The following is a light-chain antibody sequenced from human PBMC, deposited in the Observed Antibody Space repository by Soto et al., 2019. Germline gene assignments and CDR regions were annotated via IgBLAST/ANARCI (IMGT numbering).Light chain of an antibody. Sequence: QSVRTQPPSVSGAPGQRVTISCTGSSSNIGAGHDVHWYQHLPGTAPKLLIYGNSNRPSGVPDRFSGSKSGTSASLAITGLQAEDEADYYCQSYDSSLSGSEVFGTGTKVTVL. V-gene: IGLV1-40*01. CDR3: QSYDSSLSGSEV. J-gene: IGLJ1*01. CDR2: GNS. CDR1: SSNIGAGHD.